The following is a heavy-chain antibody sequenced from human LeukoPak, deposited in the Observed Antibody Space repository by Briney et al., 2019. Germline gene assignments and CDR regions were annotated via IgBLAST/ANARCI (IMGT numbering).Heavy chain of an antibody. J-gene: IGHJ4*02. D-gene: IGHD3-22*01. CDR2: ICHSGST. CDR3: AIVGEYNYDSSGLGYFDY. V-gene: IGHV4-4*02. CDR1: GGSIGSSNW. Sequence: SETLSLTCAVSGGSIGSSNWWRWVRQPPGKGLEWIGEICHSGSTNYNPSLKSRVTISVDKSKNQFSLKLSSVTAADTAVYYCAIVGEYNYDSSGLGYFDYWGQGTLVTVSS.